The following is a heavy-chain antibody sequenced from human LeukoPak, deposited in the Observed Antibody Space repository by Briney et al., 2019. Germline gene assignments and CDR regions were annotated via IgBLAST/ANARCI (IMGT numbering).Heavy chain of an antibody. V-gene: IGHV3-30*02. CDR2: IRDDEGIK. CDR3: AELGITMIGGV. CDR1: GFTFRNYV. Sequence: GGSLRLSCAASGFTFRNYVMHWVRQAPGKGLEWVAFIRDDEGIKYYAGSVKGRFTISRDNAKNSLYLQMNSLRAEDTAVYYCAELGITMIGGVWGKGTTVTISS. D-gene: IGHD3-10*02. J-gene: IGHJ6*04.